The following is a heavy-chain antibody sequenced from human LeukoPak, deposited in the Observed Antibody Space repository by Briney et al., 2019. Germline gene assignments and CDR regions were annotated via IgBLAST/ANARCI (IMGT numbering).Heavy chain of an antibody. D-gene: IGHD3-9*01. CDR3: ARGSALRYFDWLFLYYMDV. J-gene: IGHJ6*03. CDR2: ISSSSSYI. Sequence: GGSLRLSCAASGFTFSSYSMNWVRQAPGKGLEWVSSISSSSSYIYYADSVKGRFTISRDNAKNSLYLQMNSLRAEDTAVYYCARGSALRYFDWLFLYYMDVWGKGTTVTISS. CDR1: GFTFSSYS. V-gene: IGHV3-21*04.